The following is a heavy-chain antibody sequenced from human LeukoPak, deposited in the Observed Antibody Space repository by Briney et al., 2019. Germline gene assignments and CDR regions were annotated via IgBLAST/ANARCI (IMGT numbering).Heavy chain of an antibody. CDR3: ASFCSGGSCYSRHY. V-gene: IGHV4-61*02. J-gene: IGHJ4*02. CDR2: IYSSGTT. CDR1: GDSIYSGNYY. Sequence: PSETLSLTCTVSGDSIYSGNYYWSWIRQPAGKGLEWIGRIYSSGTTIYNPSLKSRVTISVDKSKNQSSLKLSSVTAADTAVYYCASFCSGGSCYSRHYGGQGTLVTVSS. D-gene: IGHD2-15*01.